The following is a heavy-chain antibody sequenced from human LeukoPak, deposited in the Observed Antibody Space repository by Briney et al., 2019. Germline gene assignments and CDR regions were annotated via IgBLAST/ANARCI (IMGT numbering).Heavy chain of an antibody. D-gene: IGHD1-26*01. CDR1: GFTFGDYA. Sequence: GGSLTLSCTASGFTFGDYAMSWLRQAPGKGLEWVGFIRSKTYGGPPEYAASVKGRFTISRDDPKRIAYLQLNSLNTEDTAMYYCTRTESGTYKGGFDYWGQGTLVTVSS. J-gene: IGHJ4*02. CDR3: TRTESGTYKGGFDY. V-gene: IGHV3-49*03. CDR2: IRSKTYGGPP.